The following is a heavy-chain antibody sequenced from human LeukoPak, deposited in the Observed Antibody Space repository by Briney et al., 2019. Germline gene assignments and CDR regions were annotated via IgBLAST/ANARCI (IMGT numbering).Heavy chain of an antibody. CDR1: GFTFSSYA. Sequence: SGGSLRLSCAASGFTFSSYAMSWVRQAPGKGLEWVSAISGSGGSTYYADSVKGRFTISRDNSKNTLYLQMNSLRAEDTAVYYCAKDGEYCTNGVCYIDYWGQGTLVTVSS. CDR3: AKDGEYCTNGVCYIDY. J-gene: IGHJ4*02. D-gene: IGHD2-8*01. V-gene: IGHV3-23*01. CDR2: ISGSGGST.